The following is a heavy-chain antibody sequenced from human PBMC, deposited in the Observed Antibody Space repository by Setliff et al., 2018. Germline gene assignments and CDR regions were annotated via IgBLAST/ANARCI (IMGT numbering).Heavy chain of an antibody. D-gene: IGHD3-3*01. CDR3: ARHFRSSKVQFLEYLTDYYFDS. CDR1: GGSISSGSYY. V-gene: IGHV4-39*01. Sequence: PSETLSLTCTVSGGSISSGSYYWDWIRQPPGKGLEWIGTVYYTGRTYYNPSLKSRVTIAVDAPDNHFSLNLRSVTAADTAIYYCARHFRSSKVQFLEYLTDYYFDSWGQGTLVTVSS. CDR2: VYYTGRT. J-gene: IGHJ4*02.